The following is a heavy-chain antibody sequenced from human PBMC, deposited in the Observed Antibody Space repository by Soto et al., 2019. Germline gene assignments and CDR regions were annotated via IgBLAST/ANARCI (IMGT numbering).Heavy chain of an antibody. CDR3: ARMRRDGYNFDY. CDR2: IYYSGST. D-gene: IGHD5-12*01. CDR1: GGSISSYY. Sequence: SETLSLTCTVSGGSISSYYWSWIRQPPGKGLERIGYIYYSGSTNYNPSLKSRVTISVDTSKNQFSLKLSSVTAADTAVYYCARMRRDGYNFDYWGQGTLVTVS. V-gene: IGHV4-59*01. J-gene: IGHJ4*02.